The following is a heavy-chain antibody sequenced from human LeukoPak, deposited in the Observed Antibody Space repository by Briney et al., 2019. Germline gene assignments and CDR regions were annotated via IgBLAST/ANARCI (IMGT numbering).Heavy chain of an antibody. V-gene: IGHV3-48*04. CDR1: GLTFSSAV. Sequence: GGSLRLSCAASGLTFSSAVMAWVRQAPGKGLEWISYTSSSSVTIYYADSVEGRFTISKDNAENTLYLQMNSLRVEDTAVYYCAREGVGYGYYGYMDVWGKGTTVTVSS. CDR3: AREGVGYGYYGYMDV. J-gene: IGHJ6*03. CDR2: TSSSSVTI. D-gene: IGHD3-3*01.